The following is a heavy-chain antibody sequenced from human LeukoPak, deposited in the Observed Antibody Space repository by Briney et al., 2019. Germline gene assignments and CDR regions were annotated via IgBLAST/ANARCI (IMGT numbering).Heavy chain of an antibody. CDR1: GFTFSNHW. D-gene: IGHD6-13*01. J-gene: IGHJ4*02. V-gene: IGHV3-7*01. CDR2: IKQDGSAK. CDR3: AREGDRIAAAGTDY. Sequence: GGSLRLSCAASGFTFSNHWMSWVRQAPGKGLQWVVNIKQDGSAKHYVDSVKGRFTISRDNAKNSLYLQMNSLRADDTAVYYCAREGDRIAAAGTDYWGQGTLVIVSS.